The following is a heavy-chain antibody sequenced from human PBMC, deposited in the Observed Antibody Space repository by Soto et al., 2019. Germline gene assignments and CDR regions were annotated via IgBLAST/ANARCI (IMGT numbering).Heavy chain of an antibody. CDR2: INHSGST. Sequence: SETLSLTCAVYGGSFSGYYWSWIRQPPGKGLEWIGEINHSGSTNYNPSLKSRVTISVDTSKNQFSLKLSSVTAADTAVYYCERTGTTVTRDAFDIWGQGTMVTVSS. CDR3: ERTGTTVTRDAFDI. J-gene: IGHJ3*02. D-gene: IGHD4-17*01. CDR1: GGSFSGYY. V-gene: IGHV4-34*01.